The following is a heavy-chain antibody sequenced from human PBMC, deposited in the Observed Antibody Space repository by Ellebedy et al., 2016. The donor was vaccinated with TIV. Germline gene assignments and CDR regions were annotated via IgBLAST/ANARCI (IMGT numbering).Heavy chain of an antibody. J-gene: IGHJ4*02. CDR1: LGSISGDY. D-gene: IGHD3-22*01. V-gene: IGHV4-59*08. Sequence: MPSETLSLTCSVSLGSISGDYWSWIRQAPGKGLEWIGYVPYSGRTAYNPSLESRVTISLDTSKKQFSLKLSSVTAADTAVYYCARSSMIVVVPFDYWGQGTLVTVSS. CDR3: ARSSMIVVVPFDY. CDR2: VPYSGRT.